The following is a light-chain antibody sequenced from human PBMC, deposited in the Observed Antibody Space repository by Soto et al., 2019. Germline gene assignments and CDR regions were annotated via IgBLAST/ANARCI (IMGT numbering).Light chain of an antibody. J-gene: IGKJ3*01. Sequence: DIQMTQSPSSLSASVGDRVTITCRASQYIDTYLAWYQQKPGKAPQLLIYAAASLQSGVPSRFSGSGSGTDFTLSISSLQPEDVATYYCQKYDGFPLTFGPGTTVGIK. CDR3: QKYDGFPLT. V-gene: IGKV1-27*01. CDR1: QYIDTY. CDR2: AAA.